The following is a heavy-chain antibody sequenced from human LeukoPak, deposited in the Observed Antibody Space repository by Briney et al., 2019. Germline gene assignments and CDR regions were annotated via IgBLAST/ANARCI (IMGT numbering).Heavy chain of an antibody. CDR3: AREFCIRTSCYKPVDY. V-gene: IGHV1-2*02. J-gene: IGHJ4*02. CDR2: INPKSVDT. D-gene: IGHD2-2*02. Sequence: ASVKVSCKASGYTFTDYYIHWVRQAPGQGLEWMGWINPKSVDTYYAQKFQGRVTMTGDTSVNTVYMELTSLRSDDTAVHFCAREFCIRTSCYKPVDYRGQGTLVTVSS. CDR1: GYTFTDYY.